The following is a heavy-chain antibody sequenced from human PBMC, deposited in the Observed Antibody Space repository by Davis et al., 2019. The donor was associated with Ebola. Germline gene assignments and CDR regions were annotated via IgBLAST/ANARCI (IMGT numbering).Heavy chain of an antibody. CDR3: ARESSGSSHNWFDP. CDR2: INPNSGGT. Sequence: ASEKVSCKASGYTFTGYYMHWVRQAPGQGLEWMGWINPNSGGTNYAQKFQGRVTMTRDTSISTAYMELSRLRSDDTAVYYCARESSGSSHNWFDPWGQGTLVTVSS. D-gene: IGHD3-10*01. J-gene: IGHJ5*02. CDR1: GYTFTGYY. V-gene: IGHV1-2*02.